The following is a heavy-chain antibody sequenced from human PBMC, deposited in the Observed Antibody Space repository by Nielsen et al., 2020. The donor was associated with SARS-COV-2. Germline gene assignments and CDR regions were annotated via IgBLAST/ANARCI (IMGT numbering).Heavy chain of an antibody. D-gene: IGHD5-24*01. Sequence: SETLSLTCSVSGGSISSYYWGWIRQPPGKDLEWIGSIYYSGSTYYNPSLKSRVTISVDTSKNQFSLKLSSVTAADTAVYYCARTSRDGYNYVDYYYGMDVWGQGTTVTVSS. J-gene: IGHJ6*02. CDR1: GGSISSYY. CDR3: ARTSRDGYNYVDYYYGMDV. CDR2: IYYSGST. V-gene: IGHV4-39*01.